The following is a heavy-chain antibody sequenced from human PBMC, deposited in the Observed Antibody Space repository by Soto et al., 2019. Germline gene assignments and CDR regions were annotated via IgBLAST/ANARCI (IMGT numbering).Heavy chain of an antibody. CDR3: ARENDSGGPYYFDY. V-gene: IGHV3-21*01. J-gene: IGHJ4*02. CDR1: GFTFSSYS. D-gene: IGHD1-1*01. CDR2: ISSSSSYI. Sequence: LRLSCAASGFTFSSYSMNWVRQAPGKGLEWVSSISSSSSYIYYADSVKGRFTISRDNAKNSLYLQMNSLRAEDTAVYYCARENDSGGPYYFDYWGQGTLVTVSS.